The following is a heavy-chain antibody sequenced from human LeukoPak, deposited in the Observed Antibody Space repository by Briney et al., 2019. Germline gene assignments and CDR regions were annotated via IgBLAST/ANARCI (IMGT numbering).Heavy chain of an antibody. D-gene: IGHD1-26*01. CDR1: GGSISSYY. CDR2: IYYSGST. J-gene: IGHJ4*02. Sequence: SETLSLTCTVSGGSISSYYWSWIRQTPGKGLEWIGCIYYSGSTNYNPTLKSRVTISVDTSKNQFSLKLSSVTAADTAVYYCASLRGIVGATQFDYWGQGTLVTVSS. CDR3: ASLRGIVGATQFDY. V-gene: IGHV4-59*12.